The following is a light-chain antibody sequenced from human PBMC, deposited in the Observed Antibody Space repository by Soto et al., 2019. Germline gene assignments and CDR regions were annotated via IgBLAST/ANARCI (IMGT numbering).Light chain of an antibody. CDR2: EVS. CDR1: GSDVGAYNY. V-gene: IGLV2-14*01. Sequence: QSVLTQPASVSGSPGQSITISCTGTGSDVGAYNYVSWYQRHPGKAPKLIIFEVSNRPSGVSNRFSGSKSGNTASLSISGLQTEDEADYYCSSYTSSSTPVVFGGGTQLTVL. J-gene: IGLJ2*01. CDR3: SSYTSSSTPVV.